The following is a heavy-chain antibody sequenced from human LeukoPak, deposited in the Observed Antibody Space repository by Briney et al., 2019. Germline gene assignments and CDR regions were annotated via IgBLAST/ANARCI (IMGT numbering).Heavy chain of an antibody. D-gene: IGHD1-26*01. Sequence: SETLSLTCAVYGGSFSGYYWSWIRQPPGKGLEWIGEINHSGSTNYNPSLKSRVTISVDTSKNQFSLKLSSVTAADTAVYYCARGRGSYSLFDYWGQGTLVTVSS. CDR2: INHSGST. CDR1: GGSFSGYY. J-gene: IGHJ4*02. CDR3: ARGRGSYSLFDY. V-gene: IGHV4-34*01.